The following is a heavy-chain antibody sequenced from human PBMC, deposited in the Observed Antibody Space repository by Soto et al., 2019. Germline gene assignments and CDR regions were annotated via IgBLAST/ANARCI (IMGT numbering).Heavy chain of an antibody. V-gene: IGHV1-69*01. J-gene: IGHJ6*02. CDR2: IIPIFGTA. Sequence: GASVKVSCKDSGGTLSRYAFSRGRQGPGQGLVRVGGIIPIFGTANYAQKFQGRVTITADESTSTAYMELSSLRSEDTAVYYCARQLNELPSAARRYYYYGMDVWGQGTTVTVSS. CDR1: GGTLSRYA. CDR3: ARQLNELPSAARRYYYYGMDV. D-gene: IGHD6-6*01.